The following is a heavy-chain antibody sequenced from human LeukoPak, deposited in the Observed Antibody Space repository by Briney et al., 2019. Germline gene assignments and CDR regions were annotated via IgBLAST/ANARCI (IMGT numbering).Heavy chain of an antibody. V-gene: IGHV1-69*05. CDR2: ILPIFGTS. J-gene: IGHJ4*02. D-gene: IGHD1-26*01. Sequence: HRASEKVSCKASGGTFSSYALSWVRQAPGQGLEWMGGILPIFGTSNYAQKFQGRVTISTDESTSTAYMELSSLRSEDTALYYCARGKVGARTYYFDYWGQGTLVTVSS. CDR3: ARGKVGARTYYFDY. CDR1: GGTFSSYA.